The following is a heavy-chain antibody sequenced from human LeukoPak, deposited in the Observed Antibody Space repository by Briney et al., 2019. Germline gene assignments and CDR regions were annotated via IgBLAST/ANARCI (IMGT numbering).Heavy chain of an antibody. CDR2: ISSSGGYT. Sequence: GGSLRLSCAASGFIFSTYAMSWVRRAPGKGLEWVSGISSSGGYTYYADSVKGRFTISRDNSKNTLYLQMNSLRTEDTAVYYCARSVSSRFTSPRRPYYFDSWGQGTLVTVSS. CDR3: ARSVSSRFTSPRRPYYFDS. CDR1: GFIFSTYA. J-gene: IGHJ4*02. D-gene: IGHD2-2*01. V-gene: IGHV3-23*01.